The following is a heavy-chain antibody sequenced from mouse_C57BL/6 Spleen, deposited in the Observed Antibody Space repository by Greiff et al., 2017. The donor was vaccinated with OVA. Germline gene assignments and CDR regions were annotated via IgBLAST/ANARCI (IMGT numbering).Heavy chain of an antibody. J-gene: IGHJ2*01. CDR1: GYTFTDYN. CDR3: ARAELGQYYFDY. D-gene: IGHD4-1*01. Sequence: EVKLMESGPELVKPGASVKMSCKASGYTFTDYNMHWVKQSHGKSLEWIGYINPNNGGTSYNQKFKGKATLTVNKSSSTAYMELRSLTSEDSAVYYCARAELGQYYFDYWGQGTTLTVSS. CDR2: INPNNGGT. V-gene: IGHV1-22*01.